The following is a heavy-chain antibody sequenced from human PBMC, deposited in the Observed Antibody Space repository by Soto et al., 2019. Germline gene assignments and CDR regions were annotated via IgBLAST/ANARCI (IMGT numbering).Heavy chain of an antibody. J-gene: IGHJ5*02. V-gene: IGHV1-69*13. CDR2: IIPIFGTA. D-gene: IGHD3-22*01. CDR3: ARDRVYYDSSGYYYKGRWFDP. CDR1: GGTFSSYA. Sequence: SVKVSCKASGGTFSSYAISWVRQAPGQGLEWMGGIIPIFGTANYAQKFQGRVTITADESTSTAYMELSSLRSEDTAVYYCARDRVYYDSSGYYYKGRWFDPWGQGTLVTVSS.